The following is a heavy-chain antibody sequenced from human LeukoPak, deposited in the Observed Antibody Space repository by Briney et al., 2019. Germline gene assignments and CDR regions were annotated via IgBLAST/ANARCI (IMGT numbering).Heavy chain of an antibody. V-gene: IGHV1-18*01. J-gene: IGHJ4*02. CDR1: GYTFTSYG. D-gene: IGHD6-6*01. CDR2: ISAYNGST. CDR3: ARGTYSSSSDSPFDY. Sequence: ASVKVSCKASGYTFTSYGISWVRQAPGQGLEWMGWISAYNGSTNYAQKLQGRVTMTTDTSTSTAYMELRSLRSDDTAVYYCARGTYSSSSDSPFDYWGQGTLVTVSS.